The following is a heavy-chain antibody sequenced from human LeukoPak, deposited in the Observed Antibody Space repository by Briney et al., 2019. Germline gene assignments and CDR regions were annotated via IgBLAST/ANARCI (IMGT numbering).Heavy chain of an antibody. V-gene: IGHV3-23*01. J-gene: IGHJ4*02. CDR1: GFTFSSYA. D-gene: IGHD1-26*01. Sequence: GGSLRLSCAASGFTFSSYAMSWVRQAPGKGLEWISAISGSSTGTYYADSVKGRFTISRGNSKNTLYLQLNSLRVEDTAVYYCAKGLEVGGAKGADYWGQGTLVTVSS. CDR3: AKGLEVGGAKGADY. CDR2: ISGSSTGT.